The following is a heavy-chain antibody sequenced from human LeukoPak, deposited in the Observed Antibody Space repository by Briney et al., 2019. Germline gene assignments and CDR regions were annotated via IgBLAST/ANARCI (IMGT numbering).Heavy chain of an antibody. CDR2: IHYSGST. V-gene: IGHV4-59*08. D-gene: IGHD5-12*01. CDR1: GGPISSYY. CDR3: ARYNGYAHFDY. Sequence: SETLSLTCSVSGGPISSYYWSWIRQPPGKGLEFIGYIHYSGSTDCKPSLKSRVTISLDTSKSQFSLRLSSVTAADTAVYYCARYNGYAHFDYWGQRALVTVSS. J-gene: IGHJ4*02.